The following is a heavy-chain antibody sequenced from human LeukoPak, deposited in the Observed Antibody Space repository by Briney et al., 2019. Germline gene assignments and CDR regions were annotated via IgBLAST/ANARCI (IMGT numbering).Heavy chain of an antibody. Sequence: GGSLRLSCAASGFTFSSYEMNWVRQAPGKGLEWVSGINWNGGSTGYADSVKGRFTISRDNAKNSLYLQMNSLRAEDTALYYCARDYYGSGSYFWFDPWGQGTLVTVSS. D-gene: IGHD3-10*01. CDR1: GFTFSSYE. CDR2: INWNGGST. V-gene: IGHV3-20*04. J-gene: IGHJ5*02. CDR3: ARDYYGSGSYFWFDP.